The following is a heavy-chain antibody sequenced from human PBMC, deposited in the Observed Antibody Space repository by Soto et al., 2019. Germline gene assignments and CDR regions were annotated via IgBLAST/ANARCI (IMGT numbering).Heavy chain of an antibody. D-gene: IGHD6-13*01. J-gene: IGHJ4*02. CDR3: ARELRITTAGPRPYDY. Sequence: ASVKVSCKASGYTFTSYAMHWVRQAPGQRLEWMGWINAGNGNTKYSQKFQGWVTMTRDTSISTAYMELSRLRSDDTAVFYCARELRITTAGPRPYDYWGQGTLVTVS. V-gene: IGHV1-3*01. CDR1: GYTFTSYA. CDR2: INAGNGNT.